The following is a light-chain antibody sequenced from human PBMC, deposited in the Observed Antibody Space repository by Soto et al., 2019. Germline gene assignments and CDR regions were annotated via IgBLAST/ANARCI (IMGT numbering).Light chain of an antibody. CDR3: QQLNSYPIT. V-gene: IGKV1-9*01. J-gene: IGKJ5*01. CDR1: QGISSF. CDR2: AAS. Sequence: DSVRTQSPSSLSASVGDSVTITCRASQGISSFLAWYQQKPGKAPKLLIYAASTLQSGVPSRFSGSGSGTDFTLTISSLQPEDFATYFCQQLNSYPITFGQGTRLEIK.